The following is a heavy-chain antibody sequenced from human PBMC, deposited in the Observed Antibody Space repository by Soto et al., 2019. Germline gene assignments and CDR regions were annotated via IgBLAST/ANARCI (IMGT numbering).Heavy chain of an antibody. CDR2: ISSSSSYT. CDR3: AREDRTIFGVMNPFDP. CDR1: GFTFSDYY. J-gene: IGHJ5*02. D-gene: IGHD3-3*01. Sequence: GGSLRLSCAASGFTFSDYYMSWIRQAPGKGLEWVSYISSSSSYTNYADSVKGRFTISRDNAKNSLYLQMNSLRAEDTAVYYCAREDRTIFGVMNPFDPWGQGTLVTVSS. V-gene: IGHV3-11*06.